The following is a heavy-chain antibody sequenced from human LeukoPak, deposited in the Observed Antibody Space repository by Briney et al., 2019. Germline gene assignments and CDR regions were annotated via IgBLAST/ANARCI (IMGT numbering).Heavy chain of an antibody. Sequence: PSETLSLTCTVSGGSISSYYWSWIRQPPGKGLEWIGFIYYSGSTNYNPSLKSRVTISVDTSKNQFSLKLSSVTAADTAVYHCARHKYDAVSGYYMDVRGKGTTVTVSS. CDR2: IYYSGST. CDR1: GGSISSYY. CDR3: ARHKYDAVSGYYMDV. V-gene: IGHV4-59*08. D-gene: IGHD3-16*01. J-gene: IGHJ6*03.